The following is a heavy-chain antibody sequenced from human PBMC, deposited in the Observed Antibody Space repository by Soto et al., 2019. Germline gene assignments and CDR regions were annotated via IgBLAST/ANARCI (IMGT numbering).Heavy chain of an antibody. CDR2: MNPNSGNT. Sequence: PGASVKVSCKASGYTFTSYDINWVRQATGQGLEWMGWMNPNSGNTGYAQKFQGRVTMTRNTSISTAYMELSSLRSEDTAVYYCARGRRVGATAYNWFDPWGQGTLVTVS. J-gene: IGHJ5*02. CDR3: ARGRRVGATAYNWFDP. V-gene: IGHV1-8*01. CDR1: GYTFTSYD. D-gene: IGHD1-26*01.